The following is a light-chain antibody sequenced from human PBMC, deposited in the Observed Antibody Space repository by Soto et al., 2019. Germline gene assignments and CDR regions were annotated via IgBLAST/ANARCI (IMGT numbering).Light chain of an antibody. CDR1: QSVSSK. CDR3: QQYNNWPPIT. Sequence: IVMPQSTATLSVSPGERATLSCRASQSVSSKLAWYQQKPGQAPRLLIFGASTRATGIPARFSGSGSGTEFTLTISSLQSEDFAVYYCQQYNNWPPITFGQGTRLEIK. V-gene: IGKV3D-15*01. J-gene: IGKJ5*01. CDR2: GAS.